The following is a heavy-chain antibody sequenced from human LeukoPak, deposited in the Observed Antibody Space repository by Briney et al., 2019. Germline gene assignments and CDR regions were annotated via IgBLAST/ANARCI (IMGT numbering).Heavy chain of an antibody. CDR3: ARDGRGYSYGYHYYYYYMDV. J-gene: IGHJ6*03. Sequence: GGSLRLSCAASGFTFSSNYMSWVRQAPGKGLEWVSVIYSGGSTYYADSVKGRFTISRDNSKNTLYLQMNSLRAEDTAVYYCARDGRGYSYGYHYYYYYMDVWGKGTTVTVSS. D-gene: IGHD5-18*01. CDR1: GFTFSSNY. CDR2: IYSGGST. V-gene: IGHV3-53*01.